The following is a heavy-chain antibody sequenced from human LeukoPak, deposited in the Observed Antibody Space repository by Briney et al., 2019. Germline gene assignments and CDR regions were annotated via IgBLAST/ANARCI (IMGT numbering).Heavy chain of an antibody. CDR1: GGSISSGGYS. V-gene: IGHV4-30-2*01. D-gene: IGHD6-13*01. Sequence: SETLSLTCAVSGGSISSGGYSWRWIRQPPGKGLEWIGYIYHSGSTYYNPSLKSRVTISVDRSKNQFSLKLSSVTAADTAVYYCASTYSSSWDGGFDYWGQGTLVTVSS. CDR3: ASTYSSSWDGGFDY. CDR2: IYHSGST. J-gene: IGHJ4*02.